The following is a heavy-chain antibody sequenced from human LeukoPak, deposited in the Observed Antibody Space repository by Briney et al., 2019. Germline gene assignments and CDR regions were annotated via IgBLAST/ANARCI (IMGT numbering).Heavy chain of an antibody. CDR1: GGSISSYY. Sequence: SETLSLTCTVSGGSISSYYWSWIRQPAGKGLEWIGRIYTSGSTGYNPSLKSRVTMSVDTSKNQFSQKLSSVTAADTAVYYCARLGDSSGYENWFDPWGQGTLVTVPS. V-gene: IGHV4-4*07. CDR3: ARLGDSSGYENWFDP. CDR2: IYTSGST. D-gene: IGHD3-22*01. J-gene: IGHJ5*02.